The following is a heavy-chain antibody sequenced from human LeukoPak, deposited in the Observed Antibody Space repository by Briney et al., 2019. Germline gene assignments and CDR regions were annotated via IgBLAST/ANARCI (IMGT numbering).Heavy chain of an antibody. CDR3: AKNSLSSRLRYFDY. D-gene: IGHD4-17*01. CDR2: ISGSGGYT. J-gene: IGHJ4*02. V-gene: IGHV3-23*01. CDR1: GFTFSLYS. Sequence: GGSLRLSCAGSGFTFSLYSMHWVRQAPGKGLEWVSGISGSGGYTDYADSVKGRFTISRDNSKNTLYLQMNSLRTEDTAVYYCAKNSLSSRLRYFDYWGQGTLVTVSS.